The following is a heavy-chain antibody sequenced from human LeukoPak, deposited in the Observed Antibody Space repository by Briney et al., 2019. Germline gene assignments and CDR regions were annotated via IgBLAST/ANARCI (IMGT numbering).Heavy chain of an antibody. V-gene: IGHV4-34*01. CDR2: INHSGST. CDR1: GGSFSGYY. J-gene: IGHJ4*02. Sequence: SETLSLTCAVYGGSFSGYYWSWIRQPPGKGLEWIGEINHSGSTNYNPSLKSRVTISVDTSKNQFSLKLSSVTAADTAVYYCARANRVYYYGSSGYYKPKQFDYWGQGTLVTVSS. CDR3: ARANRVYYYGSSGYYKPKQFDY. D-gene: IGHD3-22*01.